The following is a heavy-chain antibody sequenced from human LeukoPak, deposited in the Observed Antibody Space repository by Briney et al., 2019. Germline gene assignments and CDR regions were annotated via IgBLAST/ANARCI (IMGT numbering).Heavy chain of an antibody. CDR3: ARVADIVVVPAANNWFDP. CDR2: IKQDGSEK. V-gene: IGHV3-7*01. CDR1: GFTFSSYW. D-gene: IGHD2-2*01. J-gene: IGHJ5*02. Sequence: PGGSLRLSCAASGFTFSSYWMSWVRQAPGKGLEWVANIKQDGSEKYYVDSVKGRFTISRDNAKNSLYLQMNSLRAEDTAVYYCARVADIVVVPAANNWFDPWGQGTLVTV.